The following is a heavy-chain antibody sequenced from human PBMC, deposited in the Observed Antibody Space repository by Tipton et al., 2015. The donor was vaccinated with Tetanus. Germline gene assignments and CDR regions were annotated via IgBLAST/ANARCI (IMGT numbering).Heavy chain of an antibody. CDR3: ARDRCSDVTCYFEMGG. D-gene: IGHD2-15*01. CDR2: ISAYNGNT. Sequence: QVQLVQSGAEVKKPGASVKVSCKASGYTFSKYGISWVRQAPGQGLEWMGWISAYNGNTNYAQKLQGRVTMTTDTSTSTAYMELRSLRSDDTAVYYCARDRCSDVTCYFEMGGWGQGTLVTVSS. J-gene: IGHJ4*02. CDR1: GYTFSKYG. V-gene: IGHV1-18*01.